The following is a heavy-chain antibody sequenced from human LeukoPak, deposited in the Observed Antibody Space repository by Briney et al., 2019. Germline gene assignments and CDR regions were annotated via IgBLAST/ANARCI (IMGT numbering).Heavy chain of an antibody. J-gene: IGHJ5*02. CDR3: ARAIVVVPAAITNWFDP. CDR1: GGSISSGGYS. CDR2: IYHSGST. V-gene: IGHV4-30-2*01. D-gene: IGHD2-2*01. Sequence: ASETLPLTCAVSGGSISSGGYSWSWIRQPPGKGLEWIGYIYHSGSTYCNPSLKSRVTISVDRSKNQFSLKLSSVTAADTAVYYCARAIVVVPAAITNWFDPWGQGTLVTVSS.